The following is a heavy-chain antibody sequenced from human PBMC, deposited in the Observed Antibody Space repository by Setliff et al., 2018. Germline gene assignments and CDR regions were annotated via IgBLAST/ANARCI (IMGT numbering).Heavy chain of an antibody. Sequence: PSETLSLTCAVSGGSISSSDSNTNWWSWVRQPPGKGLEWIGEINHSGNTNYNPSLKSRVTVSVDKPKNQFSLKLSSVTAADTAVYYCARRISYYNFWSGYYDYWGQGTLVTVSS. CDR1: GGSISSSDSNTNW. CDR2: INHSGNT. V-gene: IGHV4-4*02. D-gene: IGHD3-3*01. CDR3: ARRISYYNFWSGYYDY. J-gene: IGHJ4*02.